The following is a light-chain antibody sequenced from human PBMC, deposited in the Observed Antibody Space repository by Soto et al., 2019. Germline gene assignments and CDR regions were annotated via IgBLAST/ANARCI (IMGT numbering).Light chain of an antibody. V-gene: IGKV3-15*01. CDR2: GAS. CDR3: QQYGSSLRT. CDR1: QSVSSN. Sequence: IVMTQSPATLSVSPGERATLSCRASQSVSSNLAWYQQKPGQAPRLLIYGASTRATGIPARFSGSGSGTDFTLTISRLEPEDFAVYYCQQYGSSLRTFGQGTKVDIK. J-gene: IGKJ1*01.